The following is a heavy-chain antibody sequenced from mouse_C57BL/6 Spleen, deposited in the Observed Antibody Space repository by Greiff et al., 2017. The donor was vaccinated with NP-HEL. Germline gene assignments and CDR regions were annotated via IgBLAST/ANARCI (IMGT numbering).Heavy chain of an antibody. J-gene: IGHJ2*01. CDR3: ARSRSNPDY. Sequence: VKLHQPGAELVKPGASVKLSCKASGYTFTSYWMHWVKQRPGQGLEWIGMIHPNSGSTNYNEKFKSKATLTVDKSSSTAYMQLSSLTSEDSAVYYCARSRSNPDYWGQGTTLTVSS. D-gene: IGHD2-5*01. CDR1: GYTFTSYW. CDR2: IHPNSGST. V-gene: IGHV1-64*01.